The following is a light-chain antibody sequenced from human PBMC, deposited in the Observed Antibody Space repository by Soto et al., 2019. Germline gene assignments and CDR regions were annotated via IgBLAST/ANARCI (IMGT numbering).Light chain of an antibody. CDR2: GAS. V-gene: IGKV3-20*01. CDR3: QQHGSSPIT. J-gene: IGKJ5*01. Sequence: EIVLTQSPGTLSLSPGVRATLSCRASQSVSSSYLAWYQQKPGQAPRLLIYGASSRATGIPDRFSGSGSGTDFTLTISRLEPEDFAVYYCQQHGSSPITFGQGTRLEIK. CDR1: QSVSSSY.